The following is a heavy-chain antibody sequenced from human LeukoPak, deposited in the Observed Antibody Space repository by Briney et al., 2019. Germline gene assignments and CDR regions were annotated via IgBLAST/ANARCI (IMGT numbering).Heavy chain of an antibody. D-gene: IGHD2-15*01. V-gene: IGHV1-69*13. CDR2: IIPIFGTA. Sequence: GASVKVSCKASGGTFSSYAISWVRQAPGQGLEWMGGIIPIFGTANYAQKFQGRVTITADESTSTAYMELSSLRSEDTAVYYCAREELDIVVVVVATNYYYYYGMDVWGQGTTVTVSS. CDR1: GGTFSSYA. CDR3: AREELDIVVVVVATNYYYYYGMDV. J-gene: IGHJ6*02.